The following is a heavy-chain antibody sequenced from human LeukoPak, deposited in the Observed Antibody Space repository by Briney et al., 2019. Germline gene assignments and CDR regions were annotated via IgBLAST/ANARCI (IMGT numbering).Heavy chain of an antibody. Sequence: GESLKISCKGSGYSCTSYWIGWVRQMPGKGLEWMGIIYPGDSDTRYSPSFQGQVTISADKSISTAYLQWSSLKASDTAMYYCARPGTYCSGGSCYPTKGYYFDYWGQGTLVTVSS. J-gene: IGHJ4*02. V-gene: IGHV5-51*01. CDR2: IYPGDSDT. D-gene: IGHD2-15*01. CDR1: GYSCTSYW. CDR3: ARPGTYCSGGSCYPTKGYYFDY.